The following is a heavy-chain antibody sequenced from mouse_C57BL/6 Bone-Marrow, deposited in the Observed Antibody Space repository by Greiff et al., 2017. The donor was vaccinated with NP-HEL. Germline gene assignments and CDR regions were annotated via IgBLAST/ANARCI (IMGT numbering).Heavy chain of an antibody. Sequence: EVQVVESGEGLVKPGGSLKLSCAASGFTFSSYAMSWVRQTPEKRLEWVAYISSGGDYIYYADTVKGRFTISRDNARNTLYLQMSSLKSEDTAMYYCTRSYSNVYAMDYWGQGTSVTVSS. CDR3: TRSYSNVYAMDY. CDR2: ISSGGDYI. D-gene: IGHD2-5*01. J-gene: IGHJ4*01. V-gene: IGHV5-9-1*02. CDR1: GFTFSSYA.